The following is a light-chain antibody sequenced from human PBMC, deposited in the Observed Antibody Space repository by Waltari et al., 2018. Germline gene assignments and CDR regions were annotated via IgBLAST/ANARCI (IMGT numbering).Light chain of an antibody. CDR1: QSLLHIHGYNY. J-gene: IGKJ4*01. V-gene: IGKV2-28*01. Sequence: DIVMTQSPLSLPVTPGEPASISCRSSQSLLHIHGYNYLDWYLQKPGQSPQLLIYLGSNRASGVPDRFSGCGSGTDCTLKISRVEAEDVGVYYCMQALQTPLTFGGGTKVEIK. CDR2: LGS. CDR3: MQALQTPLT.